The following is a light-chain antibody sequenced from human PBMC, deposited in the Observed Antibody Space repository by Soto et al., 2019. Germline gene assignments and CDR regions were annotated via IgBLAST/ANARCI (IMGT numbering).Light chain of an antibody. J-gene: IGLJ2*01. V-gene: IGLV2-14*01. CDR2: DVS. CDR1: SSDVGSYNY. Sequence: QSVLNQPASVSGSPGQSITISCSGTSSDVGSYNYVSWYQQHPDRAPQLMIYDVSNRPSGVSNRFSGSKSGNTASLTISGLQAEDEADYYCSSYTSSSTLLFGGGTKLTVL. CDR3: SSYTSSSTLL.